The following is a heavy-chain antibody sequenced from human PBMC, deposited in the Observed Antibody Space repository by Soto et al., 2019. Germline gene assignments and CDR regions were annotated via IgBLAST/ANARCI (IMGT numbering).Heavy chain of an antibody. Sequence: QVQLQESGPGLVKPSETLSLTCTVSGDSISSYYWSWIRQPPGKGLEWIGYIYYSGSTNYNPSLKSRVTISVDTSKNQVSLKLSSVTAADTAVDYCAREVAARPFPCFDPWGQGTLVTVSS. D-gene: IGHD6-6*01. CDR1: GDSISSYY. CDR3: AREVAARPFPCFDP. J-gene: IGHJ5*02. CDR2: IYYSGST. V-gene: IGHV4-59*01.